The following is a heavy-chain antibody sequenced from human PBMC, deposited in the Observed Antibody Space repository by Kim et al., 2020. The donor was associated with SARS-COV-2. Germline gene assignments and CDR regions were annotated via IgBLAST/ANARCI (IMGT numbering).Heavy chain of an antibody. J-gene: IGHJ6*02. CDR3: TSTVTQTYYYYGMDV. V-gene: IGHV4-39*07. D-gene: IGHD4-17*01. Sequence: PSLKSRVTISVDTSKTQFSLKLSSVTAADTAVYYCTSTVTQTYYYYGMDVWGQGTTVTVSS.